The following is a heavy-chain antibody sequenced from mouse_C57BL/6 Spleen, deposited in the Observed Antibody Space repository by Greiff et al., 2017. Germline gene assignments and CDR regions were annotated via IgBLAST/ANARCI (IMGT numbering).Heavy chain of an antibody. V-gene: IGHV1-50*01. J-gene: IGHJ1*03. CDR2: IDPSDSYT. CDR3: ARSGGSYWYFDV. CDR1: GYTFTSYW. D-gene: IGHD3-1*01. Sequence: QVQLQQPGAELVKPGASVKLSCKASGYTFTSYWMQWVKQRPGQGLVWIGEIDPSDSYTNYNQKFKGKATLTVDTSSSTAYMQLSSLTSEDSAVYYCARSGGSYWYFDVWGTGTTVTVSS.